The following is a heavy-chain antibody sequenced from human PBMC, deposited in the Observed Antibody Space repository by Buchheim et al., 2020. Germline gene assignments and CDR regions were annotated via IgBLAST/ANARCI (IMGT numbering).Heavy chain of an antibody. D-gene: IGHD3-10*01. J-gene: IGHJ6*02. V-gene: IGHV1-2*04. CDR1: GYTFTGYY. CDR2: INPNSGGT. Sequence: QVQLVQSRAEVKKPGASVKVSCKASGYTFTGYYMHWVRQAPGQGLEWMGWINPNSGGTNYAQKFQGWVTMTRDTSISTAYMELSRLRSDDTAVYYCARDRITMVRGVSYYYYGMDVWGQGTT. CDR3: ARDRITMVRGVSYYYYGMDV.